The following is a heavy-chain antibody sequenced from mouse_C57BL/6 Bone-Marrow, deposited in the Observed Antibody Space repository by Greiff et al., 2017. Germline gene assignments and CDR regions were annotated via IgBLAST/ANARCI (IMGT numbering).Heavy chain of an antibody. V-gene: IGHV1-69*01. D-gene: IGHD2-5*01. CDR3: ARRGNYSTWFAY. CDR2: IDPSDSYT. CDR1: GYTFTSSW. J-gene: IGHJ3*01. Sequence: QVQLQQPGAELVMPGASVKLSCKASGYTFTSSWMNWVKQRPGQGLEWIGEIDPSDSYTNYNQKFKGKSTLTVDKSSSTAYMQLSSLTSEDSAVYDCARRGNYSTWFAYWGQGTLVTVAA.